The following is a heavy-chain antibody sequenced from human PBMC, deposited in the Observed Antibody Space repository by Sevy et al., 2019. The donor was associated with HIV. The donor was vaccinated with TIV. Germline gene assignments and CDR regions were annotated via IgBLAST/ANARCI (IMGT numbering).Heavy chain of an antibody. CDR2: IYDNGHI. Sequence: SETPSLTCTVSGGSITSLYWNWIRQPPGKGLEWIANIYDNGHINYNPSLKSRVTLSLDTSKNQFSLRLSSVTAADTAMYYCAGENAWGRGYSWGQGTLVTVSS. D-gene: IGHD1-26*01. CDR1: GGSITSLY. CDR3: AGENAWGRGYS. V-gene: IGHV4-59*08. J-gene: IGHJ4*02.